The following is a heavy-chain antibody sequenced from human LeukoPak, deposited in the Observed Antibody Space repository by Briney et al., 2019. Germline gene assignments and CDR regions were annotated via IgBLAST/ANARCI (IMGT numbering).Heavy chain of an antibody. Sequence: PGGSLRLSCTVSGLSFAEYAMAWFRQAPGKGLEWVSAISGSGGSTYYADSVKGRFTISRDNSKNTLYLQMNSLRAEDTAVYYCAKGNLGYCSSTSCYSEYYFDYWGQGTLVTVSS. J-gene: IGHJ4*02. CDR3: AKGNLGYCSSTSCYSEYYFDY. CDR1: GLSFAEYA. V-gene: IGHV3-23*01. D-gene: IGHD2-2*02. CDR2: ISGSGGST.